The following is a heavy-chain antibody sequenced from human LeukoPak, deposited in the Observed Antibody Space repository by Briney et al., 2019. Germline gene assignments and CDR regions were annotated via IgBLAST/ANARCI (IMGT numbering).Heavy chain of an antibody. CDR3: ARGLEQWLVLGTFDY. CDR2: INPSGGST. V-gene: IGHV1-46*01. CDR1: GYTFTSYY. J-gene: IGHJ4*02. D-gene: IGHD6-19*01. Sequence: ASVKVSCKASGYTFTSYYMHWVRQAPGQGLEWMGIINPSGGSTSYAQEFQGRVTMTRDTSTSTVYMELSSLRSEDTAVYYCARGLEQWLVLGTFDYWGQGTLVTVSS.